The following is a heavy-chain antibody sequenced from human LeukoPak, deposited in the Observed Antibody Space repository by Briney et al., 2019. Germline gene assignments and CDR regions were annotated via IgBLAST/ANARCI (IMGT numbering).Heavy chain of an antibody. CDR3: ASLNYYDSSGYYYFDY. CDR2: IYHSGST. D-gene: IGHD3-22*01. V-gene: IGHV4-34*01. J-gene: IGHJ4*02. Sequence: SETLSLTCAVYGGSFSGYYWSWIRQPPGKGLEWIGEIYHSGSTNYNPSLKSRVTISVDKSKNQFSLKLSSVTAADTAVYYCASLNYYDSSGYYYFDYWGQGTLVTVSS. CDR1: GGSFSGYY.